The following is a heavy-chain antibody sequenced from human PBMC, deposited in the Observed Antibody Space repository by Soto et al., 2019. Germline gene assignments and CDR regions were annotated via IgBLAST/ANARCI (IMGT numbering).Heavy chain of an antibody. J-gene: IGHJ4*02. CDR2: IYYSGST. Sequence: SETLSLTCTVSGGSISSSSYYWGWIRQPPGKGLEWIGSIYYSGSTYYNPSLKSRVTISVDTSKNQFSLKLSSVTAADTAVYYCAGYDCSSTSCYRRPFDYWGQGTLVTVSS. CDR3: AGYDCSSTSCYRRPFDY. CDR1: GGSISSSSYY. D-gene: IGHD2-2*01. V-gene: IGHV4-39*01.